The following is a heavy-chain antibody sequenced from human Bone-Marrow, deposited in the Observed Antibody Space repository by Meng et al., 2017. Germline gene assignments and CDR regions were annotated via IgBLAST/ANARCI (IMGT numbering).Heavy chain of an antibody. D-gene: IGHD4-17*01. CDR2: ISSSGSTI. J-gene: IGHJ3*02. V-gene: IGHV3-48*03. Sequence: GGSLRLSCAASGFTFSSYEMNWVRQAPGKGLEWVSYISSSGSTIYYADSVKGRFTISRDNAKNSLYLQMNSLRAEDTAVYYCARDLPGHTDDAFDIWGQGTMVTVSS. CDR3: ARDLPGHTDDAFDI. CDR1: GFTFSSYE.